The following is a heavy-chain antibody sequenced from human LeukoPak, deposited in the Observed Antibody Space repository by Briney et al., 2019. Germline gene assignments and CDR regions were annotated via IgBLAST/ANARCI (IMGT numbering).Heavy chain of an antibody. CDR3: ARGDTVTTFLFDY. CDR2: ISGSGGST. Sequence: PGGSLRLSXAASGFTFSSYAMSWVRQAPGKGLEWVSAISGSGGSTYYADSVKGRFTISRDNSKNTLYLQMNSLRAEDTAVYYCARGDTVTTFLFDYWGQGTLVTVSS. CDR1: GFTFSSYA. J-gene: IGHJ4*02. D-gene: IGHD4-17*01. V-gene: IGHV3-23*01.